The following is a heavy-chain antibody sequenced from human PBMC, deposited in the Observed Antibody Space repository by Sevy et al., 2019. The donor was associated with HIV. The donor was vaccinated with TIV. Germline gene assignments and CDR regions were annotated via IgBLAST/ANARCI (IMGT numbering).Heavy chain of an antibody. CDR1: GFTLSSYW. V-gene: IGHV3-7*01. CDR2: IKQDGSEK. J-gene: IGHJ4*02. CDR3: ARARAYYYDNSGYSFDY. Sequence: GGSLRLSCAASGFTLSSYWMSWVRQAPGKGLEWVANIKQDGSEKYYEASVKGRFTISRDNAKNSLYLQMNSLRVEDTAAYYCARARAYYYDNSGYSFDYWGQGTLVTVSS. D-gene: IGHD3-22*01.